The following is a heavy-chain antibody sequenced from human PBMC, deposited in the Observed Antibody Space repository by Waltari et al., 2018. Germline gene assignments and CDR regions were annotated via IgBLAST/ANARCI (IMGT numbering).Heavy chain of an antibody. V-gene: IGHV4-59*01. CDR3: ARGGCTGGVCYPYGYWFDP. J-gene: IGHJ5*02. Sequence: QVQLQESGPGLVKPSETLSLTCTVSGGSISSYYWRWIRQPPGKGLEWIGYIYYSGSTNYNPSLKSRVTISVDTSKNQFSLKLSSVTAADTAVYYCARGGCTGGVCYPYGYWFDPWGQGTLVTVSS. CDR2: IYYSGST. D-gene: IGHD2-8*02. CDR1: GGSISSYY.